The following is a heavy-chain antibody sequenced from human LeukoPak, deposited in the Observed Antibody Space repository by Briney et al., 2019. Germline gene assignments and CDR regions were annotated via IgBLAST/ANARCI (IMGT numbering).Heavy chain of an antibody. V-gene: IGHV4-39*07. CDR2: IYYSGST. Sequence: SETLSLTCTVSGGSISSSSYYWGWIRQPPGKGLEWIGSIYYSGSTYYNPSLKSRVTISVDTSKNQFSLKLSSVTAADTAVYYCARRGLRYFDWLLYSRFDYWGQGTLVTVSS. J-gene: IGHJ4*02. CDR3: ARRGLRYFDWLLYSRFDY. D-gene: IGHD3-9*01. CDR1: GGSISSSSYY.